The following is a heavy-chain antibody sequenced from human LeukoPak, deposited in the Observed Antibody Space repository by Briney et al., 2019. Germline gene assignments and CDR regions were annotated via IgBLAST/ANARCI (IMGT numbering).Heavy chain of an antibody. CDR3: ARVWSGGYYYYMDV. CDR1: GGSISSYY. J-gene: IGHJ6*03. V-gene: IGHV4-39*07. CDR2: IYYSGST. D-gene: IGHD3-10*01. Sequence: SETLSLTCTVSGGSISSYYWGWIRQPPGKGLEWIGSIYYSGSTYYNPSLKSRVTISVDTSKNQFSLKLSSVTAADTAVYYCARVWSGGYYYYMDVWGKGTTVTVSS.